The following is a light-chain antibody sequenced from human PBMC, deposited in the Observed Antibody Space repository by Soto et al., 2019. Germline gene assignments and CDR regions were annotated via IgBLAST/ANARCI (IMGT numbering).Light chain of an antibody. CDR3: QVWDSSSDHPV. CDR1: NIGSKS. J-gene: IGLJ2*01. V-gene: IGLV3-21*04. Sequence: SYELTQPPSVSVAPGKTARITCGGNNIGSKSVHWYQQKPGQAPVLVIYYDSDRPSRIPERFSGSNSGNTATLTISRVEAGDEADYYCQVWDSSSDHPVFGGGTKLTVL. CDR2: YDS.